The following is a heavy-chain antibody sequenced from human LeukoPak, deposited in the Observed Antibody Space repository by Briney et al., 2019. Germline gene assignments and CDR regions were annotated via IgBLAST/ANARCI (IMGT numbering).Heavy chain of an antibody. D-gene: IGHD3-3*01. V-gene: IGHV7-4-1*02. Sequence: ASVKVSCKASGYTFTSYAMNWVRQAPGQGLEWMGWINTNTGNPTYAQGFTGRFVFSLDTSVSTAYLQISSLKAEDTAVYYCARDPTYYDLWSGYYVGYYYYYGMGVWGQGTTVTVSS. J-gene: IGHJ6*02. CDR2: INTNTGNP. CDR3: ARDPTYYDLWSGYYVGYYYYYGMGV. CDR1: GYTFTSYA.